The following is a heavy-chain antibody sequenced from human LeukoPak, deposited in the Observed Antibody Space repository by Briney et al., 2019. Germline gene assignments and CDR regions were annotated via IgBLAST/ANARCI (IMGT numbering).Heavy chain of an antibody. CDR2: INPNSGGT. Sequence: ASVKVSCKASGYTFTGYYMHWVRQAPGQGLEWMGWINPNSGGTNYAQKFQGRVTMTRDTSISTAYMELSRLRSDDTAVYYCARDPHTRYCSSTSCSGDYWGQGTLVTISS. J-gene: IGHJ4*02. D-gene: IGHD2-2*01. CDR1: GYTFTGYY. CDR3: ARDPHTRYCSSTSCSGDY. V-gene: IGHV1-2*02.